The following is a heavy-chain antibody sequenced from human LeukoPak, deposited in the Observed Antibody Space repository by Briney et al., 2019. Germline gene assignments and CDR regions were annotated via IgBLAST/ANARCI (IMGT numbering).Heavy chain of an antibody. CDR1: GFTVITND. CDR2: ISGNGLQT. D-gene: IGHD3-22*01. J-gene: IGHJ4*02. Sequence: GGSLRLSCAASGFTVITNDMTWVRQAPGKGLEWVSTISGNGLQTFYADSVKGRFSVSRDNSVNIVYLQMDSLRADDSALYSCAKDANYLDSSGYFIPFDYWGPGTLVTVA. V-gene: IGHV3-23*01. CDR3: AKDANYLDSSGYFIPFDY.